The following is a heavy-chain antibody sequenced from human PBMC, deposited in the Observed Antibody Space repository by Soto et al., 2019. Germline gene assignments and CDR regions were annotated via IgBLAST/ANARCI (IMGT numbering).Heavy chain of an antibody. J-gene: IGHJ6*02. CDR3: ARDRGWWYMYYYGMDV. V-gene: IGHV4-59*12. Sequence: SETLSLTCTVSGGSISTYYWSWIRQPPGKGLEWIGYVTYSGGPTYNPSLKSRVTISVDTSKKFSLNSLRAEDTAVYYCARDRGWWYMYYYGMDVWGQGTTVTVSS. CDR1: GGSISTYY. D-gene: IGHD2-15*01. CDR2: VTYSGGP.